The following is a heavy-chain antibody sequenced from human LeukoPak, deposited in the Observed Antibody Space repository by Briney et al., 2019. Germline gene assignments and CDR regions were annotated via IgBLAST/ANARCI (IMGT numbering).Heavy chain of an antibody. D-gene: IGHD3-10*01. V-gene: IGHV4-39*07. CDR3: AKNRYGSGSYYFGY. CDR2: IYYSGST. Sequence: PSETLSLTCTVSGGSISSSSYYWGWIRQPPGKGLEWIGSIYYSGSTYYNPSLKSRVTISVDTSKNQFSLKLSSVTAADTAVYYCAKNRYGSGSYYFGYWGQGTLVTVSS. J-gene: IGHJ4*02. CDR1: GGSISSSSYY.